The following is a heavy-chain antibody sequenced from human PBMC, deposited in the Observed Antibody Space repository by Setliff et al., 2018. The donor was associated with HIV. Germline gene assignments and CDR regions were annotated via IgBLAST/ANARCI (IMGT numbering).Heavy chain of an antibody. V-gene: IGHV2-26*01. CDR2: IFSNNEK. J-gene: IGHJ4*02. D-gene: IGHD6-13*01. CDR3: ARIRSSTIALAGLDFLDY. CDR1: EISLSNARMG. Sequence: ESGPTLVNPTETLTLTCTVSEISLSNARMGVSWIRQPPGKALEWLAHIFSNNEKSYSTSLQSSLTIFKDTSKNQVVLTMTNMGPLDTGTYYCARIRSSTIALAGLDFLDYWGQGTLVTVSS.